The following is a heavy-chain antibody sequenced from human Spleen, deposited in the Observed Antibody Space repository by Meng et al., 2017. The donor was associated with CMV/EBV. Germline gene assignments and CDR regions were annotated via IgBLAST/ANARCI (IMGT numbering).Heavy chain of an antibody. D-gene: IGHD7-27*01. Sequence: ASVKVSCKASGFTFTNYFIQWMRQAPGQGLEWMGWINFNSGDTKYAQKFQGRVTMTRDTSINTGYMELTRLTSDDTAVYYCARDNNWGPDYWGQGTLVTVSS. V-gene: IGHV1-2*02. J-gene: IGHJ4*02. CDR2: INFNSGDT. CDR1: GFTFTNYF. CDR3: ARDNNWGPDY.